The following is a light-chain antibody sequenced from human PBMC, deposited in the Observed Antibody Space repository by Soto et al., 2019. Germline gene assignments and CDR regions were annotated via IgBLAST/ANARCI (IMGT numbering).Light chain of an antibody. CDR1: SSDVGGYNH. V-gene: IGLV2-14*01. CDR3: SSYTSSSTLAV. J-gene: IGLJ1*01. Sequence: QSALTQPASVSGSPGQSITISCTGTSSDVGGYNHVSWYQQHPGKAPKLMIYDVSNRPSGVSNRFSGSKSGNTASLTISGLQAEDEADYYCSSYTSSSTLAVFGTGTKVTVL. CDR2: DVS.